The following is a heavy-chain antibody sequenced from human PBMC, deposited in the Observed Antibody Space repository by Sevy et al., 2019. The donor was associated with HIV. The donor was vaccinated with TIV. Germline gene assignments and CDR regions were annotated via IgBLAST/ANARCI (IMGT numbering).Heavy chain of an antibody. Sequence: GGSLRLSCAASGFTFSSYEMNWVRQAPGKGLEWISYITLSGSSMYYADSVKGRFTISRDNAKNSLYLQMNSLRAEDTVVYYCARDRQGITVAGTAIDYWGQGTLVTVSS. CDR1: GFTFSSYE. CDR3: ARDRQGITVAGTAIDY. V-gene: IGHV3-48*03. J-gene: IGHJ4*02. D-gene: IGHD6-19*01. CDR2: ITLSGSSM.